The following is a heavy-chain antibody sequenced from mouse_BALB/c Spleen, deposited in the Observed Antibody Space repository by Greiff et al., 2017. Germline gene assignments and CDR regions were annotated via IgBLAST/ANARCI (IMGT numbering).Heavy chain of an antibody. D-gene: IGHD1-1*01. CDR1: GFTFSSYA. CDR3: ARRDYYGSSSYFDY. Sequence: EVQGVESGGGLVKPGGSLKLSCAASGFTFSSYAMSWVRQTPEKRLEWVATISSGGSYTYYPDSVKGRFTISRDNAKNTLYLQMSSLRSEDTAMYYCARRDYYGSSSYFDYWGQGTTLTVSS. CDR2: ISSGGSYT. V-gene: IGHV5-9-3*01. J-gene: IGHJ2*01.